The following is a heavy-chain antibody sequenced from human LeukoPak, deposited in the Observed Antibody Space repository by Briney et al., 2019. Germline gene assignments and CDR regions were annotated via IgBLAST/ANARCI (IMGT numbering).Heavy chain of an antibody. V-gene: IGHV4-59*01. D-gene: IGHD6-19*01. CDR1: GGSISSYY. Sequence: KPSETLSLTCTVSGGSISSYYWSWIRQPPGKGLEWIWSIYYSGSTNYNPSLKSRVTISVDTSKNQFSLKLSSVTAADTAVYYCARDRSGYSSGWYHLGYWGQGTLVSVSS. CDR3: ARDRSGYSSGWYHLGY. CDR2: IYYSGST. J-gene: IGHJ4*02.